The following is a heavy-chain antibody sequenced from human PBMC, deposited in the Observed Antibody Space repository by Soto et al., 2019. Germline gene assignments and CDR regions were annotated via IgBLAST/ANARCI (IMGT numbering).Heavy chain of an antibody. CDR2: IWYDSSNR. CDR1: GFTFSRYG. J-gene: IGHJ4*02. V-gene: IGHV3-33*06. CDR3: AKAWGIDY. D-gene: IGHD7-27*01. Sequence: PGGSLRLSCAASGFTFSRYGMHWVRQAPGKGLEWVATIWYDSSNRYYADSGKGRFTISRDNSKNTLYLQMNSLRVEDTAIYYCAKAWGIDYWGQGALVTVSS.